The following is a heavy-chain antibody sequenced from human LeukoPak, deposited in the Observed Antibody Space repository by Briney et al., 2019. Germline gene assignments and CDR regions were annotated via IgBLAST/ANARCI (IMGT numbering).Heavy chain of an antibody. J-gene: IGHJ3*02. D-gene: IGHD2-21*01. CDR1: GGSSSSGGYS. Sequence: SQTLSLTCAVSGGSSSSGGYSWSWIRQPPGKGLEWIGYIYHSGSTYYNPSLKSRVTISVDRSKNQFSLKLSSVTAADTAVFFQAEDSIRDALDIWGQGTMVTVSS. V-gene: IGHV4-30-2*01. CDR2: IYHSGST. CDR3: AEDSIRDALDI.